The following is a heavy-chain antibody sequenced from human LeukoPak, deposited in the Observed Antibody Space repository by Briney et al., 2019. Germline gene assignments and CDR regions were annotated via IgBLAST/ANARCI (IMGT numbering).Heavy chain of an antibody. V-gene: IGHV3-30-3*01. D-gene: IGHD6-19*01. CDR2: ISYDGSNK. J-gene: IGHJ4*02. CDR1: GFTFSSYA. Sequence: RPGRSLRLSCAASGFTFSSYAMHWVRQAPGKGLEWVAVISYDGSNKYYADSVKGRFTISRDNSKSMLYLEMNSLRAEDTATYYCAARPTIAAVAPSDFWGQGTLVTVSS. CDR3: AARPTIAAVAPSDF.